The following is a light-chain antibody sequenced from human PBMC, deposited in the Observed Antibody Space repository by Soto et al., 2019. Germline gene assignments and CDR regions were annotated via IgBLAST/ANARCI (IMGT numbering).Light chain of an antibody. V-gene: IGLV1-47*01. CDR2: RND. CDR1: SSNVGSNF. CDR3: AAWDDTLATLV. Sequence: QSVLTQPPSASGTPGQRVTISCYGRSSNVGSNFVYWYQQLPETAPRLLIYRNDQRPSGVPDRFSASKSATSASLAITGLRSEDEAEYFCAAWDDTLATLVFGAGTKLTVL. J-gene: IGLJ2*01.